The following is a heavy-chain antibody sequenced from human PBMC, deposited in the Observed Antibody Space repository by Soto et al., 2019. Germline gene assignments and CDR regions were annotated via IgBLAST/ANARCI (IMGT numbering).Heavy chain of an antibody. Sequence: SETLSLTCTVSGDSISSGFYFWGWVRQPPGKGLEWIGTIYYSGSTYYTPSLKSRVTISVDTSQNQFSLRLSSVTAADTAMYYCARAQNWFDPWGQGTLVTVSS. CDR2: IYYSGST. V-gene: IGHV4-39*01. J-gene: IGHJ5*02. CDR3: ARAQNWFDP. CDR1: GDSISSGFYF.